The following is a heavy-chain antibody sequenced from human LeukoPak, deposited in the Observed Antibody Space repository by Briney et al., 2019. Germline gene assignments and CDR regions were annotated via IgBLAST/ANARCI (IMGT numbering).Heavy chain of an antibody. CDR1: GGSISSYY. J-gene: IGHJ4*02. V-gene: IGHV4-59*08. CDR3: ARLYYHDTSGYYRTHYYFDD. CDR2: ISYSGST. Sequence: PSETLSLTCTVSGGSISSYYWSWIRQPPGKGLEGIGYISYSGSTNYNPSLKSRVTISVDMSKNQFSLKLSSVTAADTAVFYCARLYYHDTSGYYRTHYYFDDWGQGTLVTVAS. D-gene: IGHD3-22*01.